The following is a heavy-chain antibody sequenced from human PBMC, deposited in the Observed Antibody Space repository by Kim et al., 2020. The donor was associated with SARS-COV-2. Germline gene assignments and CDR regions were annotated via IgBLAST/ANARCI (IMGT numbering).Heavy chain of an antibody. J-gene: IGHJ4*02. V-gene: IGHV4-34*01. CDR2: INHSGST. Sequence: SETLSLTCAVYGGSFSGYYWSWIRQPPGKGLEWIGEINHSGSTNYNPSLKSRVTISVDTSKNQFSLKLSSVTAADTAVYYCARGKSKPEPRYCSGGSCYSGSLHFDYWGQGTLVTVSS. D-gene: IGHD2-15*01. CDR3: ARGKSKPEPRYCSGGSCYSGSLHFDY. CDR1: GGSFSGYY.